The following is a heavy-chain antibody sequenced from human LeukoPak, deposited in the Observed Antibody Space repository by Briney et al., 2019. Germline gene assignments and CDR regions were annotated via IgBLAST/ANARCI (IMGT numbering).Heavy chain of an antibody. D-gene: IGHD2-21*01. V-gene: IGHV3-74*01. J-gene: IGHJ3*02. CDR3: ARADWVGAFDI. CDR1: GFTFSSYA. CDR2: INSDGSST. Sequence: GGSLRLSCAASGFTFSSYAMSWVRQAPGKGLVWVSRINSDGSSTSYADSVKGRFTISRDNAKNTLYLQMNSLRAEDTAVYYCARADWVGAFDIWGQGTMVTVSS.